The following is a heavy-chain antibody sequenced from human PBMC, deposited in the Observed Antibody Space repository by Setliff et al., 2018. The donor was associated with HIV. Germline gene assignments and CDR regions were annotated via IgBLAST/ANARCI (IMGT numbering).Heavy chain of an antibody. CDR1: GDSIRGYY. CDR2: VSYTGFA. Sequence: SETLSLTCTVSGDSIRGYYWSWIRQPPGKGLEWMGYVSYTGFAAYNPSLKSRLTISVDTSKSQFSLTLTSVTAADTAVYYCARQMPIPGIAITPVDYWGQGALVTVSS. J-gene: IGHJ4*02. CDR3: ARQMPIPGIAITPVDY. V-gene: IGHV4-59*08. D-gene: IGHD5-12*01.